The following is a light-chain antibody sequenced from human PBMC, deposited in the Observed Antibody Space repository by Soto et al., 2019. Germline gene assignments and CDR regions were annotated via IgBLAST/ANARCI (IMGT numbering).Light chain of an antibody. J-gene: IGLJ1*01. V-gene: IGLV1-40*01. CDR1: SSNIGAGYD. CDR3: QSYDSSLSAYV. Sequence: SVLTQPPSVSGAPGQRVTISCTGSSSNIGAGYDVHWYQQLPGTAPKLLIFRNNNRPSGVPDRFSGSKSGTSASLAITGLQAEDEADYYCQSYDSSLSAYVFATGTKSPS. CDR2: RNN.